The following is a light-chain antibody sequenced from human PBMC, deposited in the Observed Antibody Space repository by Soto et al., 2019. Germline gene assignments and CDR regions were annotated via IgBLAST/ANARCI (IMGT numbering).Light chain of an antibody. CDR1: SGNIASSS. J-gene: IGLJ2*01. V-gene: IGLV6-57*04. CDR3: QSYDTSTPVV. Sequence: NFMLTQPHSVSESPGKTVTISCTRSSGNIASSSVQWYQQRPGSAPTTIIYEDQQRPSGVPDRFSGSIDASPNSASLTISGLKTEDEADYYCQSYDTSTPVVFGGGTKLTVL. CDR2: EDQ.